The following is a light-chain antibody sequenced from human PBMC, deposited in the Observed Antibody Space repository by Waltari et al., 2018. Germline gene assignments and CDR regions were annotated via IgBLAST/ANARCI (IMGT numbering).Light chain of an antibody. CDR2: AAS. V-gene: IGKV1-NL1*01. CDR1: QGISNS. J-gene: IGKJ1*01. CDR3: QQYYSTRVWT. Sequence: DIQMTQSPSSLSASVGDRVTITCRASQGISNSLAWYQQKPGKAPKLLLYAASRLESGVPSRFSGSGSGTDYTLTISSLQPEDFATYYCQQYYSTRVWTFGQGTKVEIK.